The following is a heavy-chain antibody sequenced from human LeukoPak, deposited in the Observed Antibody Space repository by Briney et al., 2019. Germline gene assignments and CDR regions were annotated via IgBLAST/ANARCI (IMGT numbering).Heavy chain of an antibody. J-gene: IGHJ4*02. D-gene: IGHD3-22*01. CDR2: IYTSGGS. Sequence: SETLSLTCTVSGGFIASYSWSWIRQPAGKGLEWIGRIYTSGGSDYSPTLKSRVTMSLDTSKNQFYLKMTSVTAADTAVYYCARGPSGYYYGWGQGILVTVSS. CDR3: ARGPSGYYYG. CDR1: GGFIASYS. V-gene: IGHV4-4*07.